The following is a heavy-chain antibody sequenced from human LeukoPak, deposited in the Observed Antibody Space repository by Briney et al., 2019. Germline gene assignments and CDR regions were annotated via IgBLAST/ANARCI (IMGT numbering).Heavy chain of an antibody. J-gene: IGHJ5*02. CDR1: GGSISSGSYY. CDR2: IYTSGST. V-gene: IGHV4-61*02. D-gene: IGHD1-26*01. Sequence: TSETLSLTCTVSGGSISSGSYYWSWIRQPAGKGLEWIGRIYTSGSTNYNPSLKSRVTISVDTSKNQFSLKLSSVTAADTAVYYCAREGSRYGEWYSGSPWGQGTLVTVSS. CDR3: AREGSRYGEWYSGSP.